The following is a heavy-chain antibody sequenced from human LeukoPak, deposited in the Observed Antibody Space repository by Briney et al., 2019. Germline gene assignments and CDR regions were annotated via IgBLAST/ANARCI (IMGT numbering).Heavy chain of an antibody. V-gene: IGHV4-34*01. J-gene: IGHJ4*02. CDR3: ATLRPVTPNY. Sequence: SETLSLTCTVSGGSISSYYWSWIRQPPGKGLEWIGEINHSGSTNYNPSLKSRVTISVDTSKNQFSLKLSSVTAADTAVYYCATLRPVTPNYWGQGTLVTVSS. CDR1: GGSISSYY. CDR2: INHSGST. D-gene: IGHD4-17*01.